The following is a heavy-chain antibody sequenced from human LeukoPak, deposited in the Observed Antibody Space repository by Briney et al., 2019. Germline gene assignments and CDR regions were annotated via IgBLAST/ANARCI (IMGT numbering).Heavy chain of an antibody. Sequence: ASVKVSCKASGYTFTGCYMHWVRQAPGQGLEWMGWINPNSGGTNYAQKFQGWVTMTRDTSISTAYMELSRLRSDDTAVYYCARGSMVRGPRIMDVWGKGTTVTVSS. CDR1: GYTFTGCY. CDR3: ARGSMVRGPRIMDV. V-gene: IGHV1-2*04. CDR2: INPNSGGT. J-gene: IGHJ6*04. D-gene: IGHD3-10*01.